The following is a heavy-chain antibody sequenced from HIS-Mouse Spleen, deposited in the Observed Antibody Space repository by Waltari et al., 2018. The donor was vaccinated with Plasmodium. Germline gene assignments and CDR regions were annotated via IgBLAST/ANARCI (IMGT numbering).Heavy chain of an antibody. CDR1: GYTFTGYY. CDR3: ARVLGYKAAAGTFVEYFQH. D-gene: IGHD6-13*01. J-gene: IGHJ1*01. CDR2: INPNSGGT. Sequence: QVQLVQSGAEVKKPGASVKVSCKASGYTFTGYYMHLVLQAHGHGLEWMGWINPNSGGTNYAQKFQGRVTMTRDTSISTAYMELSRLRSDDTAVYYCARVLGYKAAAGTFVEYFQHWGQGTLVTVSS. V-gene: IGHV1-2*02.